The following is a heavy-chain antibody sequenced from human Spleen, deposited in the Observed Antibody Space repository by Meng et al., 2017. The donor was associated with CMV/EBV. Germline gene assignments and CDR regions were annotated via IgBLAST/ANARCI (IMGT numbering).Heavy chain of an antibody. CDR1: RFTFSSYS. J-gene: IGHJ6*02. Sequence: GESLKISCKASRFTFSSYSMNWVRQAPGKGLEWVSSISSSSSYIYYADSVKGRFTISRDNAKNSLYLQMNSVRVEDMALYYCAKETPGWYGMDVWGQGTTVTVSS. D-gene: IGHD6-19*01. CDR3: AKETPGWYGMDV. CDR2: ISSSSSYI. V-gene: IGHV3-21*04.